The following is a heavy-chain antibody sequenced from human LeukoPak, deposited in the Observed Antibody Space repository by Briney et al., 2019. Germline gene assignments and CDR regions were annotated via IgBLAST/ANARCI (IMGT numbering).Heavy chain of an antibody. Sequence: GGSLRLSCAASGFTFSSYSMNWVRQAPGKGLEWVSSISSSSSYIYYADSVKGRFTISRDNAKNSLYLQMNSLRAEDTAVYYCARGGVAAAGILDVWGQGTTVTVSS. D-gene: IGHD6-13*01. CDR2: ISSSSSYI. CDR1: GFTFSSYS. J-gene: IGHJ6*02. V-gene: IGHV3-21*01. CDR3: ARGGVAAAGILDV.